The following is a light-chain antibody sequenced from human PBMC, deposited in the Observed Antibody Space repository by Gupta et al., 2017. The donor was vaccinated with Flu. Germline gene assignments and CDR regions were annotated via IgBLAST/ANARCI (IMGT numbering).Light chain of an antibody. CDR2: DVS. Sequence: SSDVGGYNYVSWYQQHPGKAPKLMINDVSKRPSGVPDRFSGSKSGNTASLTISGLQAEDEADYYCCSYAGSYTFYVFGTGTKVTVL. V-gene: IGLV2-11*01. CDR1: SSDVGGYNY. J-gene: IGLJ1*01. CDR3: CSYAGSYTFYV.